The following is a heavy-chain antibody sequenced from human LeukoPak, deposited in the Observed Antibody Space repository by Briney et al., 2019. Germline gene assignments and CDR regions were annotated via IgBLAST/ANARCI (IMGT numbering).Heavy chain of an antibody. J-gene: IGHJ6*02. V-gene: IGHV3-21*01. D-gene: IGHD2-2*02. CDR3: ARDRSCSSTSCYSGYYYYGMDV. CDR1: GFTFSSYS. CDR2: ISSSSSYI. Sequence: GGSLRLSCAASGFTFSSYSMNWVRQAPGKGLEWVSSISSSSSYIYYADSVKGRFTISRDNAKNSPYLQMNSLRAEDTAVYYCARDRSCSSTSCYSGYYYYGMDVWGQGTTVTVSS.